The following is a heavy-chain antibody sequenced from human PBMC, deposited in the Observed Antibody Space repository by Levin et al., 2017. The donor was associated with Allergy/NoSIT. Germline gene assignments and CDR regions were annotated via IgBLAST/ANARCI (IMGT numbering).Heavy chain of an antibody. D-gene: IGHD2-15*01. J-gene: IGHJ5*02. CDR3: AHSLYITELGYCSGGSCYPTQNWFDP. V-gene: IGHV2-5*01. CDR1: GFSLSTSGVG. Sequence: QTLSLTCTFSGFSLSTSGVGVGWIRQPPGKALEWLALIYWNDDKRYSPSLKSRLTITKDTSKNQVVLTMTNMDPVDTATYYCAHSLYITELGYCSGGSCYPTQNWFDPWGQGTLVTVSS. CDR2: IYWNDDK.